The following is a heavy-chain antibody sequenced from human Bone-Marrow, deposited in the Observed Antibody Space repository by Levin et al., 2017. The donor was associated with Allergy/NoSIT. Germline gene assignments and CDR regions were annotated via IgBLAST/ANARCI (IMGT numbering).Heavy chain of an antibody. V-gene: IGHV4-4*02. CDR2: IYHSGST. J-gene: IGHJ3*02. CDR1: GGSISSSNW. CDR3: ASPHSGYDILTGSYTTHAFDS. Sequence: SETLSLTCAVSGGSISSSNWWSWVRQPPGKGLEWIGEIYHSGSTNYNPSLKSRVTISVDKSKNQFSLKLSSVTAADTAVYYCASPHSGYDILTGSYTTHAFDSWGQGTMVTVSS. D-gene: IGHD3-9*01.